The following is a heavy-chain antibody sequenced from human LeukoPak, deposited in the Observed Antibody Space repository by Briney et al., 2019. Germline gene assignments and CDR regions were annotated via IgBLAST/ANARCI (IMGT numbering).Heavy chain of an antibody. CDR1: GYTFTSYG. Sequence: ASVKVSCKASGYTFTSYGISWVRQAPGQGLEWMGWISAYNGNTNYAQKLQGRVTMTTDTSTSTAYMELKSLRSDDTAVYYCARVYYYDSSGSYYFDYWGQGTLVTVSS. V-gene: IGHV1-18*01. CDR2: ISAYNGNT. CDR3: ARVYYYDSSGSYYFDY. D-gene: IGHD3-22*01. J-gene: IGHJ4*02.